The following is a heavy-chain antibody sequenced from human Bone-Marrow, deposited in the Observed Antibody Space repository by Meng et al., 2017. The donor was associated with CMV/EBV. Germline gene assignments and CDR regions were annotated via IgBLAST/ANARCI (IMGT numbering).Heavy chain of an antibody. D-gene: IGHD6-19*01. CDR2: ISSSSSYI. Sequence: GESLKISCAASGFTFSSYSMNWVRQAPGKGLEWVSSISSSSSYIYYADSVKGRFTISRDNAKNSLYLQMNSLRAEDTALYYCARRVAVGAIDYWGQGTLVTVSS. CDR1: GFTFSSYS. J-gene: IGHJ4*02. CDR3: ARRVAVGAIDY. V-gene: IGHV3-21*04.